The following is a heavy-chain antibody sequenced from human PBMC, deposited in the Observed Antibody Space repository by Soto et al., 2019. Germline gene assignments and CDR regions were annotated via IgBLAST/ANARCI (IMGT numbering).Heavy chain of an antibody. J-gene: IGHJ6*02. Sequence: GGSLRLSCAASGFTFSSYAMSWVRQAPGKGLEWVSGISSSGGSTYYADSVKGRFTISRDNSKNTLFLRMNRPRVEDTAVYYCMRPAPRGRHYFYFGMDVRGQGTTVTVSS. CDR1: GFTFSSYA. V-gene: IGHV3-23*01. CDR2: ISSSGGST. CDR3: MRPAPRGRHYFYFGMDV. D-gene: IGHD3-10*01.